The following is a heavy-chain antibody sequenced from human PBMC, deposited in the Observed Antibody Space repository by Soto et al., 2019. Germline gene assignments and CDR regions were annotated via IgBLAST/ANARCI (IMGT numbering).Heavy chain of an antibody. Sequence: GGSLRLSCAASGFTFISYGMHWVRQAPGKGLEWVAVIWYDGSNKYYADSVKGRFTISRDNSKNTLYLQMNSLRAEDTAVYYCARDEYYYDSSGYLTFDYWGQGTLVTVSS. J-gene: IGHJ4*02. CDR1: GFTFISYG. CDR2: IWYDGSNK. D-gene: IGHD3-22*01. CDR3: ARDEYYYDSSGYLTFDY. V-gene: IGHV3-33*01.